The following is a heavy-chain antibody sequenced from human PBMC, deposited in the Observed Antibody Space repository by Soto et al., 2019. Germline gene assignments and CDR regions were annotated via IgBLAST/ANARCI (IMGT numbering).Heavy chain of an antibody. V-gene: IGHV3-15*01. CDR3: TPHPGVAAAGIGWFDP. CDR1: GFTFSNAW. J-gene: IGHJ5*02. Sequence: EVQLVESGGGLVKPGGSLRLSCAASGFTFSNAWMSWVRQAPGKGLEWVGRIKSKTDGGTTDYAAPMKGRFTVSRDDSKNTLYLQMNSLKSEDTAVYYCTPHPGVAAAGIGWFDPWGQGTLVTVSS. CDR2: IKSKTDGGTT. D-gene: IGHD6-13*01.